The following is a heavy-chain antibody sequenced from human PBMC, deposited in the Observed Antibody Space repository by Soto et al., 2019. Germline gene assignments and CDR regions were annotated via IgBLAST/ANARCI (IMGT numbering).Heavy chain of an antibody. CDR1: GFTFSSYA. Sequence: EGSLRLSCAASGFTFSSYAMSWVRQAPGKGLEWVSAISGSGGSTYYADSVKGRFTISRDNSKNTLYLQMNSLRAEDTAVYYCAKDQVITFGGVIAPYYWGQGTLVTVSS. V-gene: IGHV3-23*01. D-gene: IGHD3-16*02. CDR3: AKDQVITFGGVIAPYY. J-gene: IGHJ4*02. CDR2: ISGSGGST.